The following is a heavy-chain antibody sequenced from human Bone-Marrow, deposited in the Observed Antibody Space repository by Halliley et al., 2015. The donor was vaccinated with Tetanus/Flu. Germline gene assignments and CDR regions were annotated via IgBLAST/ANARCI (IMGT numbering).Heavy chain of an antibody. Sequence: QLVQSGAQVKKPGESLKISCMASGYSFTTYWIGWVRQVPGKGLELMGLIYPGDSDTRYSPSFQGQVIISADGSVSTAYLQWSSLQASDSAMYYCAALIAASHFTDYWGQRTLVTVSS. V-gene: IGHV5-51*01. CDR1: GYSFTTYW. D-gene: IGHD3-16*02. CDR3: AALIAASHFTDY. J-gene: IGHJ4*02. CDR2: IYPGDSDT.